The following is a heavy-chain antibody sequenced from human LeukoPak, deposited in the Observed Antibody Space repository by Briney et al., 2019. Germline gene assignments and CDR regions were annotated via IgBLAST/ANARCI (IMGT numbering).Heavy chain of an antibody. D-gene: IGHD3-9*01. V-gene: IGHV3-48*04. J-gene: IGHJ4*02. CDR3: ANLDWLLDY. Sequence: PGGSLRLSCAPSGFTFSSYWMSWVRQAPGKGLEWVSYISSSGSTIYYADSVKGRFTISRDNAKNSLYLQMNSLRAEDTAVYYCANLDWLLDYWGQGTLVTVSS. CDR2: ISSSGSTI. CDR1: GFTFSSYW.